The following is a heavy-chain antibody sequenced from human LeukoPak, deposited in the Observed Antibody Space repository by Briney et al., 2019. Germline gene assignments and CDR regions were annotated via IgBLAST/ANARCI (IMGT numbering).Heavy chain of an antibody. Sequence: GGSLRLSCAAPGFTFRFYAMNWVRQAPGKGLEWVSAITGGGDSTYYADSVKGRFSISRDNSKNTLYHQMNSLRAEDTAVYYCAKLLWFGDLGGGPFDIWGQGTMVTVSS. CDR3: AKLLWFGDLGGGPFDI. CDR2: ITGGGDST. CDR1: GFTFRFYA. V-gene: IGHV3-23*01. J-gene: IGHJ3*02. D-gene: IGHD3-10*01.